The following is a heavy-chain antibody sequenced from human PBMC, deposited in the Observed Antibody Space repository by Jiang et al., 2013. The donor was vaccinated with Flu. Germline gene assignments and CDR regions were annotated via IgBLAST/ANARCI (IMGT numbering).Heavy chain of an antibody. CDR1: GGSFSGYY. D-gene: IGHD3-22*01. J-gene: IGHJ4*02. CDR2: INHSGST. V-gene: IGHV4-34*01. CDR3: ARAEDSSGQDIPYFDY. Sequence: LLKPSETLSLTCAVYGGSFSGYYWSWIRQPPGKGLEWIGEINHSGSTNYNPSLKSRVTISVDTSKNQFSLKLSSVTAADTAVYYCARAEDSSGQDIPYFDYWGQGTLVTVSS.